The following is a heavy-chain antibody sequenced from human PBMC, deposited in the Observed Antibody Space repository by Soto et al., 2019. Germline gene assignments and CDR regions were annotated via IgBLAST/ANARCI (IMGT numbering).Heavy chain of an antibody. CDR3: ARGLYCSGGSCYWAYYFDY. CDR2: IGTAGDT. J-gene: IGHJ4*02. V-gene: IGHV3-13*04. Sequence: EVQLVESGGGLVQPGGSLRLSCAASGFTFSSYDMHWVRQATGKGLEWVSGIGTAGDTYYPGSVKGRFTISRENAKNSLYLQMNSLRAGDTAVYYCARGLYCSGGSCYWAYYFDYWGQGTLVTVSS. CDR1: GFTFSSYD. D-gene: IGHD2-15*01.